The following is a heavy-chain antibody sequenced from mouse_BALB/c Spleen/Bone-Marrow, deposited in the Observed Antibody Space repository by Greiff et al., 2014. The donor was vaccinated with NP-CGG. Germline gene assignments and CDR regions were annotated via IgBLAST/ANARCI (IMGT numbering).Heavy chain of an antibody. J-gene: IGHJ2*01. CDR1: GYSFTGYF. D-gene: IGHD2-1*01. CDR2: INPYNGDT. Sequence: VQLKESGPELVKPGASVKISCKASGYSFTGYFMNWVKQSHGKSLEWIGRINPYNGDTFYSQKFKGKATLTVDKSSSTAHMERLSLTSEDSAVYYGGTEGNNDFDYWGQGTTLTVSS. CDR3: GTEGNNDFDY. V-gene: IGHV1-37*01.